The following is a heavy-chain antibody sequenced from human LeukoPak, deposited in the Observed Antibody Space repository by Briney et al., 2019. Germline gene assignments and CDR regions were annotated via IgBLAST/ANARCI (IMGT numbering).Heavy chain of an antibody. CDR2: IYYSGST. J-gene: IGHJ6*02. V-gene: IGHV4-59*01. Sequence: ASETLSLTCTVSGGSISSYYWSWIRQPPGKGLEWIGYIYYSGSTNYNPSLKSRVTKSVDTSKNQFSLKLSSVTAADTAVYYCARVDIVANYGMDVWGQGTTVTVSS. CDR3: ARVDIVANYGMDV. CDR1: GGSISSYY. D-gene: IGHD5-12*01.